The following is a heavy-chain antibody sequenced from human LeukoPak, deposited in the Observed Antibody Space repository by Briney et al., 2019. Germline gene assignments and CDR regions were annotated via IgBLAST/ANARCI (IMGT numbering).Heavy chain of an antibody. CDR2: IYHSGST. J-gene: IGHJ4*02. Sequence: PSETLSLTCTVSGYSISSGYYWGWIRQPPGKGLEWIGSIYHSGSTYYNPSLKSRVTISVDTSKNQSSLKLSSVTAADTAVYYCARVMPPTHYDFWGGYYSGGYFDYWGQGTLVTVSS. CDR1: GYSISSGYY. V-gene: IGHV4-38-2*02. CDR3: ARVMPPTHYDFWGGYYSGGYFDY. D-gene: IGHD3-3*01.